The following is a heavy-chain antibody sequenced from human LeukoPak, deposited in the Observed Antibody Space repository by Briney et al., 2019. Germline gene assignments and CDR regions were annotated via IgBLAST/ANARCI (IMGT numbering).Heavy chain of an antibody. D-gene: IGHD6-13*01. CDR1: GGSFSGYY. CDR2: INHSGST. Sequence: SETLSLTCAVYGGSFSGYYWSWIRQPPGKGLEWIGEINHSGSTNYNPSLKSRVTISVDTSKNQFSLKLSSMTAADTAVYYCARGFAYLYSSSWYFDYWGQGTLVTVSS. V-gene: IGHV4-34*01. J-gene: IGHJ4*02. CDR3: ARGFAYLYSSSWYFDY.